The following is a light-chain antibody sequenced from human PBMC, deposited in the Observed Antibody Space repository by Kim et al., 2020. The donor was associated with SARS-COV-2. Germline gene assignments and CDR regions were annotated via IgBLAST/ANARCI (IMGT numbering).Light chain of an antibody. V-gene: IGKV1-5*01. Sequence: ASIGDRATIACRASQSISAWLAWYQQKPGKAPKVLIYDASSLQSGVPSRFSGSGSGTKFTLTINSLQPDDFATYFCQQYNSSSPTFGQGTKVDIK. J-gene: IGKJ1*01. CDR2: DAS. CDR3: QQYNSSSPT. CDR1: QSISAW.